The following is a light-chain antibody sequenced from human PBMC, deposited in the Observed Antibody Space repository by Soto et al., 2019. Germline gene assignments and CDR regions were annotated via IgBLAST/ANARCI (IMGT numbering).Light chain of an antibody. V-gene: IGKV3-11*01. CDR2: GTS. Sequence: EIVLTQSPASLSLSPGERATLSCRASQSVDSYLVWYQQKPGQAPRLLIFGTSNRATGVPARFSGSGSGTDFTLTINSLEPEDFAVYYCQQRDSWPITFGQGTRLEF. CDR1: QSVDSY. CDR3: QQRDSWPIT. J-gene: IGKJ5*01.